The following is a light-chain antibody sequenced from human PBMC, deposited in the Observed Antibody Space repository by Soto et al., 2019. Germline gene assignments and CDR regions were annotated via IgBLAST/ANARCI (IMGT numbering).Light chain of an antibody. CDR3: GSFTTSTTYV. CDR1: SSDVGGYNS. V-gene: IGLV2-14*01. CDR2: EVS. J-gene: IGLJ1*01. Sequence: QSALTQPASVSGSPGQSITISCTGTSSDVGGYNSVSWYQQHPGKAPKLMIYEVSHRPSGVSNRFSGSQSANTASLTISGLQAEDEADYYCGSFTTSTTYVFGTGTKSPS.